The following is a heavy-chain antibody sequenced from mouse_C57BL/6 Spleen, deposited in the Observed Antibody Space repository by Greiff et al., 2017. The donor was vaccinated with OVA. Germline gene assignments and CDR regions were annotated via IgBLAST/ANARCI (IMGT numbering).Heavy chain of an antibody. J-gene: IGHJ2*01. CDR3: AYYYGSPFDY. Sequence: EVQLQQSGPELVKPGASVKISCKASGYTFTDYYMNWVKQSHGKSLEWIGDINPNNGGTSYNQKFKGKATLTVDKSSSTAYMELRSLTSEDSAVYYCAYYYGSPFDYWGQGTTLTVSS. V-gene: IGHV1-26*01. D-gene: IGHD1-1*01. CDR1: GYTFTDYY. CDR2: INPNNGGT.